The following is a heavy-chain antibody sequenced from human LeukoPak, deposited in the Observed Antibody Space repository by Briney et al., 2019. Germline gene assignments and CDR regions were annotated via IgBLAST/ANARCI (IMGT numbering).Heavy chain of an antibody. CDR3: ARHCSGGSCYGSFDI. CDR2: INHSGST. J-gene: IGHJ3*02. Sequence: SETLSLTCAVYGGSFGGYYWSWIRQPPGKGLEWIGEINHSGSTNYNPSLKSRVTISVDKSKNRFSLKLSSVTAADTAVYYCARHCSGGSCYGSFDIWGQGTKVTVSS. V-gene: IGHV4-34*01. CDR1: GGSFGGYY. D-gene: IGHD2-15*01.